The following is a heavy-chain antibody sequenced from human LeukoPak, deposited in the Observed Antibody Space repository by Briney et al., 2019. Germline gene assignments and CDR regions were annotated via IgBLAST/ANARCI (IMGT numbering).Heavy chain of an antibody. CDR1: GYKLTYYG. CDR3: ARDITQTRDY. CDR2: INAYNGDR. J-gene: IGHJ4*02. D-gene: IGHD1-14*01. V-gene: IGHV1-18*01. Sequence: ASVKVSCKTSGYKLTYYGVSWVRQAPGQGLEWMGWINAYNGDRNYAPTLQGRLTLTTDTFTSTAYMELRTLRSDDTAVYYCARDITQTRDYWGQGTQVTVSS.